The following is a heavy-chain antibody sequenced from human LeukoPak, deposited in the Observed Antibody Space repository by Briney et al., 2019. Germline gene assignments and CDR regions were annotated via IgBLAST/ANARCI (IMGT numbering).Heavy chain of an antibody. CDR1: GGGDSICDYY. V-gene: IGHV4-31*11. CDR3: ARGQYHYETSGHDFDY. J-gene: IGHJ4*02. Sequence: SETLSLPCAVSGGGDSICDYYCHSIRQQRGKGLGWIRYVYYKGRTFYNPSLRSRVTFSVDTSNNQFSLELTSVTAADTAVYFGARGQYHYETSGHDFDYWGQGTLVTVSS. CDR2: VYYKGRT. D-gene: IGHD3-22*01.